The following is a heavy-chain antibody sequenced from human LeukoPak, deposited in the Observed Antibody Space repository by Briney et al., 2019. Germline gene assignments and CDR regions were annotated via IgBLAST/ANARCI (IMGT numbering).Heavy chain of an antibody. J-gene: IGHJ4*02. V-gene: IGHV3-30*18. D-gene: IGHD6-6*01. CDR2: ISYDGSNK. Sequence: GRSLRLSCAASGFTFSSYGMHWVRQAPGKGLEWVAVISYDGSNKYYADSVKGRFTISRDNSKNTLYLQMNSLRAEDTAVYYCVKDVELVYWGQGTLVTVSS. CDR1: GFTFSSYG. CDR3: VKDVELVY.